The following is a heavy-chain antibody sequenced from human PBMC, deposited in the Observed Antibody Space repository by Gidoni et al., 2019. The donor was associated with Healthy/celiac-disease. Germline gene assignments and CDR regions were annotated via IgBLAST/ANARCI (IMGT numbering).Heavy chain of an antibody. CDR2: ISSSSSYI. Sequence: EVQLVESGGGLVKPGGSLRLSCAASGFTFSSYSMNWVRQAPGKGLEWVSSISSSSSYIYYADSVKGRFTISRDNAKNSLYLQMNSLRAEDTAVYYCARGRCSSTSCQRIAFDIWGQGTMVTVSS. D-gene: IGHD2-2*01. CDR3: ARGRCSSTSCQRIAFDI. J-gene: IGHJ3*02. CDR1: GFTFSSYS. V-gene: IGHV3-21*01.